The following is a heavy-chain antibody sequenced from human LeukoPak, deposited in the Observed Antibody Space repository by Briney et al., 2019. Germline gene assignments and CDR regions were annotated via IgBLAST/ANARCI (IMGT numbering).Heavy chain of an antibody. Sequence: GGSLRLSCAASGFTFSSYEMNWVRQAPGKGLEWVSYISSSGSTIYYADSVKGRFTTSRDNAKNSLYLQMNSLRAEDTAVYYCASRNGYSGYDYRPYYYYGMDVWGKGTTVTVSS. CDR3: ASRNGYSGYDYRPYYYYGMDV. J-gene: IGHJ6*04. CDR1: GFTFSSYE. D-gene: IGHD5-12*01. V-gene: IGHV3-48*03. CDR2: ISSSGSTI.